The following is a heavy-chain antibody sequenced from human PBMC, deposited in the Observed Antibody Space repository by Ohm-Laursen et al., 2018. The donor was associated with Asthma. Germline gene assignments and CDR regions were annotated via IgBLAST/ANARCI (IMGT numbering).Heavy chain of an antibody. D-gene: IGHD6-19*01. CDR3: ARPPGAVVGPYYFDY. CDR1: GYTFTSYY. Sequence: SVKVSCKVSGYTFTSYYMHWVRQAPGQGLEWMGIINPSGGSTSYAQKFQGRVTMTRDTSTSTVYMELSSLRSEDTAVYYCARPPGAVVGPYYFDYGGQGTLVPVSS. V-gene: IGHV1-46*01. CDR2: INPSGGST. J-gene: IGHJ4*02.